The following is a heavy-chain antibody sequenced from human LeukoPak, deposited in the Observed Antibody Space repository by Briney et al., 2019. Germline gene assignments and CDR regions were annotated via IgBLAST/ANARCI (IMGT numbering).Heavy chain of an antibody. CDR3: ARSLAVAVPFDY. CDR2: ISSSSGYI. D-gene: IGHD6-19*01. Sequence: GGSLRLSCAASGFTFSSYSMNWVRQAPGKGLEWVSSISSSSGYIYYADSVKGRFTISRDNAKNSLYLQMNSLRAEDTAVYYCARSLAVAVPFDYWGQGTLVTVSS. J-gene: IGHJ4*02. V-gene: IGHV3-21*01. CDR1: GFTFSSYS.